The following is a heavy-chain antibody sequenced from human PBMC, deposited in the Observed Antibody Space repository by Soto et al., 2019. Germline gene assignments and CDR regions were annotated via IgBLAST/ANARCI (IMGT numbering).Heavy chain of an antibody. V-gene: IGHV1-69*12. J-gene: IGHJ4*02. CDR3: ATDGDCTSGVCPADYFDY. D-gene: IGHD2-8*01. CDR1: GGTFSSYA. CDR2: IIPIFGTA. Sequence: QVQLVQSGAEVKKPGSSVKVSCKASGGTFSSYAISWVRQAPGQGLEWMGGIIPIFGTANYAQKFQGRVTITADESTSTAYMELSSLRSEDTAVYYCATDGDCTSGVCPADYFDYWGQGTLVTVSS.